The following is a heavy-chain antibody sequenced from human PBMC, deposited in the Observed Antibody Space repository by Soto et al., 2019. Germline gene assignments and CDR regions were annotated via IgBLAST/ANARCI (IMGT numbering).Heavy chain of an antibody. CDR2: IRQDGSEK. Sequence: VGSLRLSCTPSLFTFSSYWMSWVLQAPFKLLGFVANIRQDGSEKYYVESVKGRFTISRDNAKNSLYLQMNSLRAEDTAVYYCARDFEATGLANYYYYYMEVWGKGTTVTVSS. CDR1: LFTFSSYW. D-gene: IGHD1-26*01. V-gene: IGHV3-7*01. J-gene: IGHJ6*03. CDR3: ARDFEATGLANYYYYYMEV.